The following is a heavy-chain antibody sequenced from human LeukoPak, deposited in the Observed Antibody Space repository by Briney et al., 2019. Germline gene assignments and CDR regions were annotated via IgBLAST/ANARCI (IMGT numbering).Heavy chain of an antibody. D-gene: IGHD3-10*01. V-gene: IGHV3-53*01. CDR3: VTDAVRGFYYGMDV. Sequence: GGSLRLSCAASGFVVSSNSMNWVRQAPGRGLEWVSVIYTGDSTYYADSVKGRFTISRDNSKNTMYLQMSSLRAEDTALYYCVTDAVRGFYYGMDVWGQGTTVTVSS. J-gene: IGHJ6*02. CDR1: GFVVSSNS. CDR2: IYTGDST.